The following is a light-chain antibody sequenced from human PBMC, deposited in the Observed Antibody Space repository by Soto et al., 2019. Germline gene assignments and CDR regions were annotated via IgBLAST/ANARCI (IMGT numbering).Light chain of an antibody. V-gene: IGLV2-8*01. CDR1: SSDVGGYNY. J-gene: IGLJ1*01. Sequence: QSALTQPPSASGSPGQSVTISCTGTSSDVGGYNYVSWYQQHPGKAPKLMIYEVSKRPSGVPDRFSGSKSGTSASLAISGLQSEDEADYYCAAWDDSLNGSYVFGTGTRSPS. CDR2: EVS. CDR3: AAWDDSLNGSYV.